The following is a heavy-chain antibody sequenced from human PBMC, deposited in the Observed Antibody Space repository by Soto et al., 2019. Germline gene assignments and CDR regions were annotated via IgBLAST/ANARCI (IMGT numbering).Heavy chain of an antibody. D-gene: IGHD3-16*01. CDR2: IYWDDYK. J-gene: IGHJ4*02. CDR1: GFSLSTSGVG. Sequence: QITLKESGPALVKPTQTLTLTCTFSGFSLSTSGVGVGWIRQPPGEALEWLALIYWDDYKHFSPSLESRLTITKDTSKNQVVLTMTTMDPVDTATYYCGHKGGGDRILDYWGQGTLVTVSS. V-gene: IGHV2-5*02. CDR3: GHKGGGDRILDY.